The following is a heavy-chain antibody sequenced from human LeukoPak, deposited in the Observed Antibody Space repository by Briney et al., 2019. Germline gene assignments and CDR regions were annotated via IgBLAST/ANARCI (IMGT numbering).Heavy chain of an antibody. J-gene: IGHJ4*02. CDR2: ISWNSGSI. Sequence: GGSLRLSCAASGFTFDDYAMHWVRQAPGKGLEWVSGISWNSGSIGYADSVKGRFTISRDNAKNSLYLQMNSLRAEDTALYYCAKDEGGYYYGSGSYPDYWGQGTLVTVSS. D-gene: IGHD3-10*01. V-gene: IGHV3-9*01. CDR3: AKDEGGYYYGSGSYPDY. CDR1: GFTFDDYA.